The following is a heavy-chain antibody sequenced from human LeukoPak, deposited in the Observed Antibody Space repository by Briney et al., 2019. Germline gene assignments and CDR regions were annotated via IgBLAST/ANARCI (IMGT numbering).Heavy chain of an antibody. V-gene: IGHV4-61*02. CDR2: IYTSGST. CDR3: ARSCSGGSCYSDFDY. D-gene: IGHD2-15*01. CDR1: GGSISSGSYY. Sequence: SETLSLTCTASGGSISSGSYYWSRIRQPAGKGLEWIGRIYTSGSTNYNPSLKSRVTISVDTSKNQFSLKLSSVTAADTAVYYCARSCSGGSCYSDFDYWGQGTLVTVSS. J-gene: IGHJ4*02.